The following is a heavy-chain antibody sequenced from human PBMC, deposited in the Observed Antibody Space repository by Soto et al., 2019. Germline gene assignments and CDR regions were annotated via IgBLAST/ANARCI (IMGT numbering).Heavy chain of an antibody. D-gene: IGHD3-3*02. J-gene: IGHJ5*02. CDR1: GDSIISSSYY. Sequence: SETLSLTCAVSGDSIISSSYYWAWIRQPPGKGLEWIGSIHYRANSYYSPSLKSRITISVDTSKNQISLRLSSVTAADTAVYYCARPLQLAVSGFDPWGQGTLVTVSS. CDR3: ARPLQLAVSGFDP. CDR2: IHYRANS. V-gene: IGHV4-39*01.